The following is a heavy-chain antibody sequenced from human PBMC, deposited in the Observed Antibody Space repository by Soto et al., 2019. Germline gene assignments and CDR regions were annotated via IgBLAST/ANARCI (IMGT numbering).Heavy chain of an antibody. Sequence: EVQLLESGGGLEQPGGSLRLSCVASGFTFSNYAMNWIRQAPGKGLEWVSSISGSDDRTFFADSVKGRFTISRDNSKDTVFLQMNNLGGEDTALYYCTKGGRGIDIFFDSWGQGTLVSVSS. J-gene: IGHJ4*02. V-gene: IGHV3-23*01. CDR3: TKGGRGIDIFFDS. D-gene: IGHD3-9*01. CDR2: ISGSDDRT. CDR1: GFTFSNYA.